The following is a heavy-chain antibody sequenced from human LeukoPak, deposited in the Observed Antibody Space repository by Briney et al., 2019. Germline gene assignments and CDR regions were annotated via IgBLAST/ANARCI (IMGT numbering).Heavy chain of an antibody. J-gene: IGHJ5*02. CDR3: ARAMIAAAGHPFRDWFDP. CDR2: IWYDGSNK. V-gene: IGHV3-33*01. CDR1: GFTFSSDG. D-gene: IGHD6-13*01. Sequence: GGSLRLSCAASGFTFSSDGMHWVRQAPGKGLEWVAVIWYDGSNKYYADSVKGRFTISRDNSKNTLYLQMNSLRAEDTAVYYCARAMIAAAGHPFRDWFDPWGQGTLVTVSS.